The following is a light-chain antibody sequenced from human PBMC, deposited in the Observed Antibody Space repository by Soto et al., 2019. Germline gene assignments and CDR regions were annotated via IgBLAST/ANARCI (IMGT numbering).Light chain of an antibody. CDR3: QQRSNWPWT. CDR1: QSVSTY. V-gene: IGKV3-11*01. CDR2: DAS. Sequence: EIELTQSPATLSLSPGDRPTLSCRASQSVSTYLAWYQQKPGQAPRLLIYDASNRATGIPVRFRGSGSGTDYTLTITNLEPEDFAIYYCQQRSNWPWTFGQGTKVDIK. J-gene: IGKJ1*01.